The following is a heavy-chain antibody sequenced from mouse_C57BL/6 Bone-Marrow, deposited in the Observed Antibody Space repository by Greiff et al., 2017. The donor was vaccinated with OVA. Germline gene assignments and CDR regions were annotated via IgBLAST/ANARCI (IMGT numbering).Heavy chain of an antibody. CDR2: INPYNGGT. D-gene: IGHD2-3*01. Sequence: LVEPGASVKMSCKASGSTFTDYYMNWVKQSHGKSLEWIGVINPYNGGTSYNQKFKGKATLTVDKSSSTAYMELNSLTSEDSAVYYCARRWLLRAMDYWGQGTSVTVSS. CDR3: ARRWLLRAMDY. J-gene: IGHJ4*01. CDR1: GSTFTDYY. V-gene: IGHV1-19*01.